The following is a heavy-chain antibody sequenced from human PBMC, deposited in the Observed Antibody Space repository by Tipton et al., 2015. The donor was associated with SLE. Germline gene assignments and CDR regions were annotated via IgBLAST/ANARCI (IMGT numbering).Heavy chain of an antibody. CDR1: GVSISSHY. V-gene: IGHV4-59*11. CDR2: FYFSGST. J-gene: IGHJ3*02. Sequence: TLSLTCTVSGVSISSHYWSWIRQPPGKGLEWIGSFYFSGSTNYNPSLKSRVTISVDTSKNQFSLKLSSVTAADTAVYYCARDGAGDAFDIWGQGTMVTVSS. D-gene: IGHD6-19*01. CDR3: ARDGAGDAFDI.